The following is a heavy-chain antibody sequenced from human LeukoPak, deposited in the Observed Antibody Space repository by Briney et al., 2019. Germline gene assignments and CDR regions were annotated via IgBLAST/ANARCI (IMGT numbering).Heavy chain of an antibody. Sequence: PSETLSLTCTVSGDSVNNYYLNWIRQPPGKGLEWIGYIYYSGNTKYNPSLKSRAIISVDTSKNQISLRLTSVTAADTAVYHCARDKAHSYGYYFDPWGPGTQVLVSS. CDR3: ARDKAHSYGYYFDP. J-gene: IGHJ4*02. CDR2: IYYSGNT. CDR1: GDSVNNYY. D-gene: IGHD3-10*01. V-gene: IGHV4-59*02.